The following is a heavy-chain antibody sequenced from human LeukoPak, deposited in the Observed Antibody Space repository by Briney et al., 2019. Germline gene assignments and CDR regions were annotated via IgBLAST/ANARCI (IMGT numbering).Heavy chain of an antibody. CDR3: AKDRSYGTVRWFDP. CDR2: IRYDGSNK. Sequence: GGSLRLSCAASGFTFSSYGMHWVRQAPGKGLEWVAFIRYDGSNKYYADSVKGRFTISRDNSKNTLYLQMNSLRAEDTAVYYCAKDRSYGTVRWFDPWGQGTLVTVSS. CDR1: GFTFSSYG. V-gene: IGHV3-30*02. D-gene: IGHD5-18*01. J-gene: IGHJ5*02.